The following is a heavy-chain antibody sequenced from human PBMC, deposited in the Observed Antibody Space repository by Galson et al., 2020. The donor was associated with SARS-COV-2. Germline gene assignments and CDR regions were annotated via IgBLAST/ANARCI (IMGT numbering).Heavy chain of an antibody. CDR1: GFTFSTYG. Sequence: SLKISCTASGFTFSTYGMHWVRQAPGKGLEWVAVIWYDGSNKYYADSVKGRFTISRDNSKNTLYLQMNSLRAEDTAVYYCARDTRGVLYYFDFWGQGTLVTVSS. V-gene: IGHV3-33*01. J-gene: IGHJ4*02. CDR2: IWYDGSNK. D-gene: IGHD3-10*01. CDR3: ARDTRGVLYYFDF.